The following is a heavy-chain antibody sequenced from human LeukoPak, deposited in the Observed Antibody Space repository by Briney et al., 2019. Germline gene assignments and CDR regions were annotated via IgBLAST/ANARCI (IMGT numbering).Heavy chain of an antibody. CDR3: AKVAAAVADTRTDY. J-gene: IGHJ4*02. CDR1: GFTFSSNA. D-gene: IGHD6-25*01. Sequence: GGSLRLSCAASGFTFSSNAMSWVRQAPGKGLEWVSVITGNGGRTYYADSVKGRFTISRDNSKNTLYLQMDSLRAEDTAVYYYAKVAAAVADTRTDYWGQGTLVTVSS. V-gene: IGHV3-23*01. CDR2: ITGNGGRT.